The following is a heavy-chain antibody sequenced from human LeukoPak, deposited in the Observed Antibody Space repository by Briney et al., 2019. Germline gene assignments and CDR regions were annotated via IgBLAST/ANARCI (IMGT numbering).Heavy chain of an antibody. CDR1: GFTFSNYG. CDR2: IPYDGSNK. V-gene: IGHV3-30*19. CDR3: ARAEGYGGELDS. J-gene: IGHJ4*02. Sequence: GGSLRLSCAASGFTFSNYGMHWVRQAPGRGLEWVAVIPYDGSNKYYADSVKGRFTISRENSKNRLYLQMNSLRAEDTAVYYCARAEGYGGELDSWGQGTLVTASS. D-gene: IGHD4-23*01.